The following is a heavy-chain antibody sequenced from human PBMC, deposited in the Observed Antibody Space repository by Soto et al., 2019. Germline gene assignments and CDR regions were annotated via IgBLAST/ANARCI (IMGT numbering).Heavy chain of an antibody. J-gene: IGHJ3*02. D-gene: IGHD4-17*01. CDR2: IYYSGST. V-gene: IGHV4-59*01. Sequence: SETLSLTCTVSGGSISSYDGSWIRQPPGKGLEWIGYIYYSGSTNYNPSLKSRVTISVDTSKNQFSLKLSSVTAADTAVYYCARDDYGDYDAFDISGQGTMVTVSS. CDR3: ARDDYGDYDAFDI. CDR1: GGSISSYD.